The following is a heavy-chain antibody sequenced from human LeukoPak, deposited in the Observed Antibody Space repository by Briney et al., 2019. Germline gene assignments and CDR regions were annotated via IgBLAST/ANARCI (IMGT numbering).Heavy chain of an antibody. Sequence: GGSLRLSCAASGFTFSSYNMNWVRQAPGKGLEWVSYISSSGSTIYYADSVKGLFTISRDNARNSLYLQMNSLRAEDTAVYYCARDGSGWYYFDYWGQGTLVTVSS. J-gene: IGHJ4*02. CDR3: ARDGSGWYYFDY. V-gene: IGHV3-48*01. CDR1: GFTFSSYN. D-gene: IGHD6-19*01. CDR2: ISSSGSTI.